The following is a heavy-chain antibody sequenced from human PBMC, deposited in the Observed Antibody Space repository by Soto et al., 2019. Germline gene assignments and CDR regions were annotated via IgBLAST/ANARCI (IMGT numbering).Heavy chain of an antibody. Sequence: SQTLSLTCAVYGGSFSGYYWSWIRQPPGKGLEWIGEINHSGSTNYNPSLKSRVTISVDTSKNQFSLKLSSVTAADTAVYYCASASPTEGSNYNFDYWGQGTLVTVSS. V-gene: IGHV4-34*01. CDR3: ASASPTEGSNYNFDY. CDR2: INHSGST. J-gene: IGHJ4*02. CDR1: GGSFSGYY. D-gene: IGHD4-4*01.